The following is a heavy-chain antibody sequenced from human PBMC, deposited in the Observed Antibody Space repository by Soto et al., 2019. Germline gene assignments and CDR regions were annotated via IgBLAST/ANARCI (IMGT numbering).Heavy chain of an antibody. CDR1: GFIFNRYA. J-gene: IGHJ4*02. D-gene: IGHD3-3*01. CDR2: ISKDGSVQ. CDR3: ARSRSGAVPDSFGY. Sequence: QVQLVESGGRVVQPGRSLRLSCAASGFIFNRYAIHWVRQTPGKGLEWVAVISKDGSVQYYADSVRGRFIISRDKSKDKVYLEMNSLRAEDTAVFYCARSRSGAVPDSFGYWGQVTLVTVSS. V-gene: IGHV3-30-3*01.